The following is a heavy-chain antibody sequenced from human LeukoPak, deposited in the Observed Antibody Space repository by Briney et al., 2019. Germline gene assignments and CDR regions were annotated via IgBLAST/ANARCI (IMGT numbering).Heavy chain of an antibody. Sequence: SETLSLTCAVYGGPFSGYYWSWIRQPPGKGLEWIGEINHSGSTNYNPSLKSRVTISVDTSKNQFSLKLSSVTAADTAVYYCARGQGGSYDGFDYWGQGTLVTVSS. D-gene: IGHD1-26*01. J-gene: IGHJ4*02. CDR3: ARGQGGSYDGFDY. CDR2: INHSGST. CDR1: GGPFSGYY. V-gene: IGHV4-34*01.